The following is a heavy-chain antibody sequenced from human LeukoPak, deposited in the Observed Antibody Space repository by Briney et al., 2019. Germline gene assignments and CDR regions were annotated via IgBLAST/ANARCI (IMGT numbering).Heavy chain of an antibody. CDR2: ISFDGSSK. D-gene: IGHD3-10*01. J-gene: IGHJ4*02. V-gene: IGHV3-30*18. CDR3: AKSSGSGSYYLPFDY. Sequence: QPGRPLRLSCAASGFTFSGYGMHWVRQAPGKGLEWVALISFDGSSKYYADSVKGRFTISGDNSKTTLYLQMNSLRAEDTAIYYCAKSSGSGSYYLPFDYWGQGTLVTVSS. CDR1: GFTFSGYG.